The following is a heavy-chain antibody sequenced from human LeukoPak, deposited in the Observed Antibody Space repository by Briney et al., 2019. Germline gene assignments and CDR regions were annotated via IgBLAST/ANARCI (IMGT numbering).Heavy chain of an antibody. D-gene: IGHD3-22*01. CDR2: ISWDGDTT. V-gene: IGHV3-43*01. Sequence: GGSLRLSCAASGFTFDDYLLHWVRQAPGKGLEWVSLISWDGDTTYYADSVKGRFTISRDNSENSLYLQMNSLRTEDTALYYCAKARGLIGGAFDIWGQGTMVTVSS. CDR1: GFTFDDYL. CDR3: AKARGLIGGAFDI. J-gene: IGHJ3*02.